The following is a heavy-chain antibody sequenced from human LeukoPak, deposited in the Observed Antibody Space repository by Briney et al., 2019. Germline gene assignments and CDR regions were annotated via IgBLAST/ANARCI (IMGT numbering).Heavy chain of an antibody. D-gene: IGHD1-26*01. V-gene: IGHV4-39*01. CDR2: IYYSGST. Sequence: PSETLSLTCIVSGDPISNRNYQWGWIRQPPGKGLQWIGSIYYSGSTYYNPSLKSRVTISVDMSKNQFSLKLTSVPAADTAVYYCARHAPRRSSTYYGYFDYWGQGTLVTVSS. CDR3: ARHAPRRSSTYYGYFDY. CDR1: GDPISNRNYQ. J-gene: IGHJ4*02.